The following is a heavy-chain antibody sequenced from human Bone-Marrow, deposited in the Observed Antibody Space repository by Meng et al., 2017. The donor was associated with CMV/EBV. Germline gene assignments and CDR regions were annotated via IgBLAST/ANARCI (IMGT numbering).Heavy chain of an antibody. Sequence: GESLKISCAASGFIFSTYSMTWVRQAPGKGLEWVSSISFSSSYIHYADSVKGRFTISRDNAKNSLYLQMNSLRADDTAVYYCARDPSTTASGPIGHWGQGTLVTASS. J-gene: IGHJ5*02. CDR3: ARDPSTTASGPIGH. CDR1: GFIFSTYS. D-gene: IGHD6-13*01. CDR2: ISFSSSYI. V-gene: IGHV3-21*01.